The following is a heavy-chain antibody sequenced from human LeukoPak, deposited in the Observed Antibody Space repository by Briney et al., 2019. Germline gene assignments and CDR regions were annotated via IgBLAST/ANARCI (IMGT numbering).Heavy chain of an antibody. CDR1: GGSISNYY. V-gene: IGHV4-59*08. CDR2: ISYSGGT. CDR3: ARRVIMSATGVPDTWLDP. J-gene: IGHJ5*02. D-gene: IGHD2-8*02. Sequence: PSETLSLTCTVSGGSISNYYWNWIRQPPGKGLEWVGHISYSGGTKYSPSLQSRVTISIDTSKNQFSLNLSSVTAADTAVYYCARRVIMSATGVPDTWLDPWGQGTLVTVSS.